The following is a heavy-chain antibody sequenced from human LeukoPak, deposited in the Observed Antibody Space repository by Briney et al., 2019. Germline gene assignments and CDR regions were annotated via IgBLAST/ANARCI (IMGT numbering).Heavy chain of an antibody. CDR2: ISGYNGKI. D-gene: IGHD4-17*01. CDR3: ASQTYGDPDY. V-gene: IGHV1-18*01. J-gene: IGHJ4*02. CDR1: GHTFVSYG. Sequence: ASVKVSCKASGHTFVSYGISWVRQAPGQGLEWMGWISGYNGKINYAQKFQGRVTMTTDTSTSTAYLELRSLRSEDTAVYYCASQTYGDPDYWGQGTLVTVSS.